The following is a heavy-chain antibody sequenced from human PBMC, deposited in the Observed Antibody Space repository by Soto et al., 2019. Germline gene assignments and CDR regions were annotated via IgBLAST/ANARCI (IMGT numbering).Heavy chain of an antibody. Sequence: EVQLLESGGGLVQPGGSLRLSCAASGFTLSSYAMNWVRQAPGKGLEWVSGISGSGTNIFYADSVKGRFTISRDNSKNTPYMQMNSLRAEDTAVYYCAKGTRIIVVPSCDYWGQGTLVTVSS. V-gene: IGHV3-23*01. CDR3: AKGTRIIVVPSCDY. CDR2: ISGSGTNI. CDR1: GFTLSSYA. D-gene: IGHD3-22*01. J-gene: IGHJ4*02.